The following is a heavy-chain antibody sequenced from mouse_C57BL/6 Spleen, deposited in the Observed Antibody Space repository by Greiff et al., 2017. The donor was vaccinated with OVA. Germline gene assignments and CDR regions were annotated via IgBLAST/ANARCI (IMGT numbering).Heavy chain of an antibody. V-gene: IGHV5-9*01. J-gene: IGHJ4*01. CDR3: ARITSYAMDY. Sequence: EVKLEESGGGLVKPGGSLKLSCAASGFTFSSYTMSWVRQTPEKRLEWVATISGGGGNTYYPDSVKGRFTISRDNAKNTLYLQMSSLRSEDTALYYCARITSYAMDYWGQGTSVTVSS. CDR1: GFTFSSYT. CDR2: ISGGGGNT. D-gene: IGHD1-1*01.